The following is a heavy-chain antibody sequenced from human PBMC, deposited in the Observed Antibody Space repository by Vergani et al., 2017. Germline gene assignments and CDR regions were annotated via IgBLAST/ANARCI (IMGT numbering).Heavy chain of an antibody. CDR2: IIPIFGTA. CDR1: GGPFSSYA. J-gene: IGHJ4*02. V-gene: IGHV1-69*12. Sequence: QVQLVQSGAEVKKPGSSVKVSCKASGGPFSSYAISWVRQAPGQGLEWMGGIIPIFGTANYAQKFQGRVTFTADESTSTAYMELSSLRSGDTAVYYCARRSSGWGYFDYWGQGTLVTVTS. D-gene: IGHD6-19*01. CDR3: ARRSSGWGYFDY.